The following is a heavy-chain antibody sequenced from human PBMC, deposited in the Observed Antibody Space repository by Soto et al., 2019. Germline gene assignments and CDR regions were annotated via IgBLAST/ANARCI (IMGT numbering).Heavy chain of an antibody. CDR3: AHIDPQIVTVGGHGGFDY. V-gene: IGHV2-5*02. D-gene: IGHD2-21*02. CDR2: IYWDDDK. CDR1: GFSLTSGVG. Sequence: QITLKESGPTLVSPPQTLTLTCTFSGFSLTSGVGVGWIRQPPGKALEWLALIYWDDDKRYSPSLTNRLTITKDTSKNQALLTMTNVVPVDTATYSCAHIDPQIVTVGGHGGFDYWGQATLVTVSS. J-gene: IGHJ4*02.